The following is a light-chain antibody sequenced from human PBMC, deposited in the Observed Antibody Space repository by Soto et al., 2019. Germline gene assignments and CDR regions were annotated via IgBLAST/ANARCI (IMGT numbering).Light chain of an antibody. V-gene: IGKV4-1*01. CDR3: QQYYSTPPWT. J-gene: IGKJ1*01. Sequence: DIVMTQSPASLAVSLGERATINCKSSQSVLYSSNNKNYLAWYQQKPGQPPKLLIYWASTRESGVPDRFSGSGSGTDFPLTISSLQAEDVAVYYCQQYYSTPPWTFGQGTKVEIK. CDR1: QSVLYSSNNKNY. CDR2: WAS.